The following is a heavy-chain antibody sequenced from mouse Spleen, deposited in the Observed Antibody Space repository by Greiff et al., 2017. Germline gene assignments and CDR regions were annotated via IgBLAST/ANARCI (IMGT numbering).Heavy chain of an antibody. V-gene: IGHV1-77*01. CDR1: GYTFTDYY. D-gene: IGHD1-2*01. J-gene: IGHJ3*01. Sequence: VQLQQSGAELARPGASVKLSCKASGYTFTDYYINWVKQRTGQGLEWIGEIYPGSGNTYYNEKFKGKATLTADKSSSTAYMQLSSLTSEDSAVYFCARGLNSLLRLRGFAYWGQGTLVTVSA. CDR2: IYPGSGNT. CDR3: ARGLNSLLRLRGFAY.